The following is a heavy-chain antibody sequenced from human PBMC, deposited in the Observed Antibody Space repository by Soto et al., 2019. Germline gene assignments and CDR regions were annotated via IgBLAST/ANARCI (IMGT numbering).Heavy chain of an antibody. V-gene: IGHV4-31*03. Sequence: QVQLQEAGPGLVKPSQTLSLTCTVSGGSISSGGYYWSWIRQHPGKGLEWIGYIYYSGSTYYIPALKSRFTISVDTSKNQFSLKLSSVPAADTAVYYCARGNYYDSSGYYGPWGQGTLVTVSS. CDR3: ARGNYYDSSGYYGP. CDR2: IYYSGST. J-gene: IGHJ5*02. CDR1: GGSISSGGYY. D-gene: IGHD3-22*01.